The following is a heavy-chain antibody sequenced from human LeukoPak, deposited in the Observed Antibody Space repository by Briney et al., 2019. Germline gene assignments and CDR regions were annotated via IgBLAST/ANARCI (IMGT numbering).Heavy chain of an antibody. J-gene: IGHJ4*02. CDR3: AAFSKGF. CDR2: IKSKADGRTT. CDR1: VIAFSDVE. V-gene: IGHV3-15*01. Sequence: GGSQRLFCTPSVIAFSDVEMTWVRHAPGKGLEWVGRIKSKADGRTTDYAAPVKGRLSISGDGSKNTVYLQMDSLEAEDTAVYFCAAFSKGFWGQGTLVTVSS.